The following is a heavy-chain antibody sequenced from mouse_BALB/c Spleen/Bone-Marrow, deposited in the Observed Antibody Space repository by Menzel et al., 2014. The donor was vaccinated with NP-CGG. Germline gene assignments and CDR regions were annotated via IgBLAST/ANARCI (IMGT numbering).Heavy chain of an antibody. CDR1: GYPFSSYW. D-gene: IGHD2-10*02. Sequence: QVHVKQSGAELVRPGSSAKISCKASGYPFSSYWMNWVKQRPGQGLERIGQIYPGDGETNYNGKFKGNATLTADKSSSTAYMQLISLTSEDSAVYFCARKYGDYWGQGTTLTVSS. V-gene: IGHV1-80*01. J-gene: IGHJ2*01. CDR3: ARKYGDY. CDR2: IYPGDGET.